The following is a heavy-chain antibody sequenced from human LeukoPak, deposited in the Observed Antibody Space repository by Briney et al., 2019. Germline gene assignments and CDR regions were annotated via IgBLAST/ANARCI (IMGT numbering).Heavy chain of an antibody. D-gene: IGHD3-10*01. J-gene: IGHJ4*02. V-gene: IGHV4-4*07. Sequence: SETLSLTCSVSGGSISSYYWSWIRQPAGKGLEWIGRIYSSGSTNYNPSLKTRVTMSLDTSKNQFSLNLTTVTAADAAVYYCARTSARGAQFDYWGQGTLVTVSS. CDR2: IYSSGST. CDR3: ARTSARGAQFDY. CDR1: GGSISSYY.